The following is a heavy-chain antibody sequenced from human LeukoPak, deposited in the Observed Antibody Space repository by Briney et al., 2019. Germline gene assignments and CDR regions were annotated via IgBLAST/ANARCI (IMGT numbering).Heavy chain of an antibody. J-gene: IGHJ4*02. CDR2: IYTSGTT. CDR1: GDSISTYY. D-gene: IGHD2-2*01. V-gene: IGHV4-4*07. CDR3: ASASLYCSSTSCSFDN. Sequence: SETLSLTCTVSGDSISTYYWIWIRQPAGKGLEWIGRIYTSGTTNYNPSLKSRVAMSVDTSKAQFSLKLTSVTAADAAVYYCASASLYCSSTSCSFDNWGQGTLVTVSS.